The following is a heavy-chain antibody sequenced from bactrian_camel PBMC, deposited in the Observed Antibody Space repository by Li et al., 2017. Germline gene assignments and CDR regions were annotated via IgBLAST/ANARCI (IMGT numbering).Heavy chain of an antibody. CDR2: INSGSDST. CDR1: GFALSTYD. Sequence: VQLVESGGGLVQPGGSLRLSCAASGFALSTYDMSWVRQAPGKGLEWVAGINSGSDSTYYADSVKGRFTISRDNAKNKVYLQMNSLKSEDTALYYCASDYGLGVFGYWGQGTQVTVS. D-gene: IGHD4*01. CDR3: ASDYGLGVFGY. J-gene: IGHJ6*01. V-gene: IGHV3S40*01.